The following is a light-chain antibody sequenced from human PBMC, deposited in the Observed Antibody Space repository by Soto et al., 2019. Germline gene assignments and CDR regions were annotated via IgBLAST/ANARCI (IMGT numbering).Light chain of an antibody. CDR1: QSVSSY. V-gene: IGKV3-11*01. CDR3: QQRGT. CDR2: DAS. J-gene: IGKJ5*01. Sequence: EIVLTQSPATLSLSPGERATLSCRASQSVSSYLAWYQQKPGQAPSLLIYDASNRATGIPARFSGSGSGTDFTLTISSLEPEDFAVYYCQQRGTFGHGTRLEIK.